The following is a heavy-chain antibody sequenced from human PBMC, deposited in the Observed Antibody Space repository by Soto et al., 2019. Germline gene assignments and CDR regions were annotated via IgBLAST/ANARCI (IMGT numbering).Heavy chain of an antibody. V-gene: IGHV4-39*01. Sequence: SETLSLTCTVSGGSISSGGYYWSWIRQHPGKGLEWIGYIYYSGSTYYNPSLKSRVTISVDTSKNQFSLKLSSVTAADTAVYNCARHGIFGSLIRNYFDYWGRGTLVTVSS. D-gene: IGHD3-3*01. J-gene: IGHJ4*02. CDR2: IYYSGST. CDR1: GGSISSGGYY. CDR3: ARHGIFGSLIRNYFDY.